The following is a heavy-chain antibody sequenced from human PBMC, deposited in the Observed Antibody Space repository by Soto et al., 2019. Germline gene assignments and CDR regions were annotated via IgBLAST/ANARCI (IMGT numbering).Heavy chain of an antibody. CDR2: ISDDGSQK. CDR3: ARARYTSSWYTWFHP. Sequence: LRLSCEGSGFTFNRYAMHWVRQNPGKGLEWAAVISDDGSQKYYVDSVKGRFTVSRDNSNNTLYLRIDSLRPEDTGVYYCARARYTSSWYTWFHPWGQGTLVTVSS. J-gene: IGHJ5*02. CDR1: GFTFNRYA. D-gene: IGHD6-13*01. V-gene: IGHV3-30*04.